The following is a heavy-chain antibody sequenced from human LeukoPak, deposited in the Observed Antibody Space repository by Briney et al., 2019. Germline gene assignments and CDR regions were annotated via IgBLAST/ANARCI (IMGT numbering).Heavy chain of an antibody. Sequence: GGALRLSCAASGFTFSTYTMNWVRQAPGKGLEWVAVISYDGSNKYYADSVKGRFTISRDNSKNTLYLQMNSLRAEDTAVYYCAKDLRQYDFWSGYYDYWCQGTLVTVSS. CDR3: AKDLRQYDFWSGYYDY. J-gene: IGHJ4*02. CDR2: ISYDGSNK. D-gene: IGHD3-3*01. CDR1: GFTFSTYT. V-gene: IGHV3-30*18.